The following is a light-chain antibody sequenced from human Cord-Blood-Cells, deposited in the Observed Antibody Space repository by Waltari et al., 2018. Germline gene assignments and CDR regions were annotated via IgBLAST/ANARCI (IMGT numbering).Light chain of an antibody. CDR2: EGS. CDR1: SSDVGSYNL. V-gene: IGLV2-23*01. CDR3: YSYAGSSTYV. Sequence: QSALTQPASVSGSPGQSITISCTGTSSDVGSYNLVSWYQQHPGKAPKLMIYEGSKRPSVVANRFSGSTSCNTASLTISGLQAEDEADYYCYSYAGSSTYVFGTGTKVTVL. J-gene: IGLJ1*01.